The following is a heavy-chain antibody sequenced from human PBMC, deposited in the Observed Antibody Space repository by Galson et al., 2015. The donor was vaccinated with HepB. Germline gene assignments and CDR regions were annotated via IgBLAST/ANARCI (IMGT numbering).Heavy chain of an antibody. J-gene: IGHJ4*02. Sequence: SVKVSCKASGGTFSSYAISWVRQAPGQGLEWMGGIIPIFGTANYAQKFQGRVTITADESTSTAYMELSSLRSEDTAVYYCAIDPIVVVPAARDYWGQGTLVTVSS. CDR3: AIDPIVVVPAARDY. CDR2: IIPIFGTA. D-gene: IGHD2-2*01. V-gene: IGHV1-69*13. CDR1: GGTFSSYA.